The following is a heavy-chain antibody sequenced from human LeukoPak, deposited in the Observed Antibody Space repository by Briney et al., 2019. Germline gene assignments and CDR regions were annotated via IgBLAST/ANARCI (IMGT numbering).Heavy chain of an antibody. CDR3: GRDVSAFWSGKLDY. V-gene: IGHV1-18*01. CDR1: GYTFINYG. J-gene: IGHJ4*02. Sequence: ASVKVSCKASGYTFINYGVTWVRQAPGQGLEWMGWIGTYNGLTNYAQKFQGRVTMTTDTSSNTAYMELTSLRSDDTAVYYCGRDVSAFWSGKLDYWGQGTLITVSS. CDR2: IGTYNGLT. D-gene: IGHD3-3*01.